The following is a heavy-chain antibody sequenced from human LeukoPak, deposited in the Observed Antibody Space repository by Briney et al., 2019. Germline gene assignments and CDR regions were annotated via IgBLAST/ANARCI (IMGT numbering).Heavy chain of an antibody. CDR3: ARDHRYAFDN. CDR1: GFNF. CDR2: IGISSGNT. V-gene: IGHV3-48*01. J-gene: IGHJ4*01. Sequence: GGSLRLSCAASGFNFMNWVRQAPGKGLEWISYIGISSGNTKYADSVKGRFTISRDKARNSLYLQMNSLRVKDTAMYYCARDHRYAFDNWGHGTLVTVSS. D-gene: IGHD5-12*01.